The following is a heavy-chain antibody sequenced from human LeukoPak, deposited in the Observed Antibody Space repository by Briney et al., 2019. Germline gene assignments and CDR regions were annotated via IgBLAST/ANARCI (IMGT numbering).Heavy chain of an antibody. CDR2: IHQDGSEK. CDR1: GFTFSSYW. CDR3: APARRGGLSPP. V-gene: IGHV3-7*01. J-gene: IGHJ4*02. Sequence: PGGSLRLSCAASGFTFSSYWMRWVRQAPGKGLASVANIHQDGSEKYYVDSVKGRFTISRDNAKNSLYLEMNSLRAEDTAVYYCAPARRGGLSPPWGQGTLVTVSS.